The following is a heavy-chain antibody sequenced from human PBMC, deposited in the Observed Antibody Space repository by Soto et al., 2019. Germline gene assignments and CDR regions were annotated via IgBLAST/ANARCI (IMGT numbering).Heavy chain of an antibody. Sequence: QVQLQESGPGLVKPSQTLSLTCTLSGGSISSGGYYWSWIRQHPGKGLEWIGYIYYSGSTYYNPSLKSRVTISVDTSKNQFSLKLSSVTAADTAVYYCAREGYCSGGSCNRSSWGQGTLVTVSS. J-gene: IGHJ5*02. D-gene: IGHD2-15*01. V-gene: IGHV4-31*03. CDR3: AREGYCSGGSCNRSS. CDR1: GGSISSGGYY. CDR2: IYYSGST.